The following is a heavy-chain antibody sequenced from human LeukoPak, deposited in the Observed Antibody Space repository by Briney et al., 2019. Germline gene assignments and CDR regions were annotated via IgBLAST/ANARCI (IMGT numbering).Heavy chain of an antibody. D-gene: IGHD4-17*01. CDR1: GFTLSSNW. CDR2: IRQDGSQK. Sequence: GGSLRLAWAAAGFTLSSNWMSWVRQAPGKGLEWVATIRQDGSQKYYVDSVKGRFTISRDNAKNSLYLQMNSLRAEDTAVYYCARESGSVTSEVDFDYWGQGTLVTVSS. V-gene: IGHV3-7*01. CDR3: ARESGSVTSEVDFDY. J-gene: IGHJ4*02.